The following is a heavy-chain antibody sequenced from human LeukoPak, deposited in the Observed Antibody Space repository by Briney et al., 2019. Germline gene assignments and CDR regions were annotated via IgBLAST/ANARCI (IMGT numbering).Heavy chain of an antibody. CDR2: IIPIFGTA. CDR1: GGTFSIYS. D-gene: IGHD4-23*01. V-gene: IGHV1-69*01. CDR3: ARGGKVYYYYMDV. J-gene: IGHJ6*03. Sequence: SVKVSRKASGGTFSIYSISWVRQAPGQGLEWMGGIIPIFGTANYAQKFQGRVTITADESTSTAYMELSSLTSEDTAVYYCARGGKVYYYYMDVWGKGTTVTISS.